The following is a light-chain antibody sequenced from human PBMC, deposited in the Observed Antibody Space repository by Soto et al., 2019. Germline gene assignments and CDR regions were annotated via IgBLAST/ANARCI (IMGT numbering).Light chain of an antibody. Sequence: ENGFTIALSTLSVTPLYIATLYYRASQSVSSYLAWYQQKPGQAPRLLIYDASNRATGIPARFSGSGSGTDFTLTICSLEPEDFAVYCCQQRSKMTPRFCEGTRLEIK. CDR3: QQRSKMTPR. J-gene: IGKJ5*01. V-gene: IGKV3-11*01. CDR2: DAS. CDR1: QSVSSY.